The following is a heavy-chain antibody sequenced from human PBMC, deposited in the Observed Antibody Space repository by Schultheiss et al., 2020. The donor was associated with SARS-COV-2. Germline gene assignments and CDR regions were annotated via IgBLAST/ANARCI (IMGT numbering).Heavy chain of an antibody. CDR2: IKQDGSEK. J-gene: IGHJ4*02. V-gene: IGHV3-7*03. CDR3: AKEAYYDFWAHFDY. Sequence: GGSLRLSCAASGFTFSSYWMSWVRQAPGKGLEWVANIKQDGSEKYYVDSVKGRFTISRDNAKNSLYLQMNSLRAEDTAVYYCAKEAYYDFWAHFDYWGQGTLVTVSS. D-gene: IGHD3-3*01. CDR1: GFTFSSYW.